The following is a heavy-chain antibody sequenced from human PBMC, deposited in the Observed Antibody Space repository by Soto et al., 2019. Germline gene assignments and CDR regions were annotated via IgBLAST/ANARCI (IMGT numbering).Heavy chain of an antibody. Sequence: EVQLVESGGGLVKPGGSLRLSCAASGFTFSSYNMNWVRQAPGKGLEWVSSISSSSSYIYYADSVKGRFTISRDNAKNSLYLQMNSLRAEETAVYYCVSTRRDGCNNLYYYYGMVVWGQGTTVTVSS. J-gene: IGHJ6*02. V-gene: IGHV3-21*01. CDR1: GFTFSSYN. D-gene: IGHD2-2*02. CDR2: ISSSSSYI. CDR3: VSTRRDGCNNLYYYYGMVV.